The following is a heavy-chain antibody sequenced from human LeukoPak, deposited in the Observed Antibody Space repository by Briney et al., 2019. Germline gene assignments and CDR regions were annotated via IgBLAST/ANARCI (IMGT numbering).Heavy chain of an antibody. Sequence: SETLSLTCTASGDSIRKSRYYWGWIRQPPGKGLEWIGSIYYGGTTYYNPSLKSRVTISVDTSKNQFSLKVTSVTAADTAVYYCARDPSSSSDSDYWGQGTLVTVSS. CDR3: ARDPSSSSDSDY. CDR2: IYYGGTT. J-gene: IGHJ4*02. V-gene: IGHV4-39*07. CDR1: GDSIRKSRYY. D-gene: IGHD6-6*01.